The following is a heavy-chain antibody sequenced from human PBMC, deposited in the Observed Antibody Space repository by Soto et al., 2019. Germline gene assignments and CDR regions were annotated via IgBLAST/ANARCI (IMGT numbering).Heavy chain of an antibody. V-gene: IGHV4-39*01. CDR2: IYYSGDT. Sequence: QLQLQESGPGLVKPSETLSLTCTVSGGSIRSSNYYWAWVRQPPGKGLEWIANIYYSGDTYFHPSLRSRLTVSVDTSKNQFSLKLSSLTAADTAMYYCASLQVPGNFDYWGQGTVVTVSS. CDR3: ASLQVPGNFDY. J-gene: IGHJ4*02. CDR1: GGSIRSSNYY. D-gene: IGHD6-13*01.